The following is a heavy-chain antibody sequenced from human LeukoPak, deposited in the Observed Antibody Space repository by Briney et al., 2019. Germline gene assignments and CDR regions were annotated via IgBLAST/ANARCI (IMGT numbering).Heavy chain of an antibody. J-gene: IGHJ5*02. CDR3: AKDSPNCSSTSCYSGWFDP. Sequence: PGGSLRLSCAASGFTFSSYGMSWVRQAPGKGLEWVSAISGSGGSTYYADSVKGRFTISRDNSKNTLYLQMNSLRAEDTAVYYCAKDSPNCSSTSCYSGWFDPWGQGTLVTVSS. CDR2: ISGSGGST. D-gene: IGHD2-2*01. V-gene: IGHV3-23*01. CDR1: GFTFSSYG.